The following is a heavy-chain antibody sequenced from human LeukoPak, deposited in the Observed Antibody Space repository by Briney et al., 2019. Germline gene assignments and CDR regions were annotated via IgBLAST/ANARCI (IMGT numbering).Heavy chain of an antibody. CDR2: IYYSGST. CDR3: ARDYCSSTTCYDSYYYGMDV. CDR1: GGSISSGGYY. D-gene: IGHD2-2*01. V-gene: IGHV4-61*08. Sequence: SETLSLTCTVSGGSISSGGYYWSWIRQHPGKGLEWIGYIYYSGSTNYNPSLKSRVTISVDTSKNQFSLKLSSVTAADTAVYYCARDYCSSTTCYDSYYYGMDVWGQGTTVTVSS. J-gene: IGHJ6*02.